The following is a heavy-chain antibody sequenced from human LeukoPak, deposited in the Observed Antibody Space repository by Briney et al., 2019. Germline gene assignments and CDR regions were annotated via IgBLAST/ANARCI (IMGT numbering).Heavy chain of an antibody. CDR2: ISYDGSNK. J-gene: IGHJ4*02. Sequence: GGSLRLSCAASGFTFSSYAMHWVRQAPGKGLEWVAVISYDGSNKYYADSVKGRFTISRDNSKNTLYLQMNSLRAEDTAVYCCARDLGQWLVRLYFDYWGQGTLVTVSS. CDR3: ARDLGQWLVRLYFDY. D-gene: IGHD6-19*01. V-gene: IGHV3-30-3*01. CDR1: GFTFSSYA.